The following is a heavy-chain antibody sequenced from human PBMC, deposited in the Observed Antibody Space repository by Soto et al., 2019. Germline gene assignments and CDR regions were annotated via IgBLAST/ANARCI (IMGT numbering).Heavy chain of an antibody. CDR2: IIPISDTR. V-gene: IGHV1-69*01. CDR3: ARAHYGDYANYYRYYGMDV. Sequence: QVQLVQSGAEVKKPGSSVTVSCKASGGTFSSYAISWVRQSPGQGLEWMGGIIPISDTRSFAQKFQGRVTISADDSTRTAYMQRSSLRSEYTAVYYCARAHYGDYANYYRYYGMDVWGQGTTVTVSS. D-gene: IGHD4-17*01. CDR1: GGTFSSYA. J-gene: IGHJ6*02.